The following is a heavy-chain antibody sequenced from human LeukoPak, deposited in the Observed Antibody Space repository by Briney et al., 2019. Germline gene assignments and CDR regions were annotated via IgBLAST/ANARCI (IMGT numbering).Heavy chain of an antibody. Sequence: ASVKVSCKPSRYTSTSYYMHSVPQAPGQGLERMGIINPSGGSTSYAQKFQGRVTMTRDTSTSTVYMELSSLRSEDTAVYYCARSYDSSGYYPYFDYWGQGTLVTVSS. CDR1: RYTSTSYY. CDR3: ARSYDSSGYYPYFDY. D-gene: IGHD3-22*01. V-gene: IGHV1-46*01. CDR2: INPSGGST. J-gene: IGHJ4*02.